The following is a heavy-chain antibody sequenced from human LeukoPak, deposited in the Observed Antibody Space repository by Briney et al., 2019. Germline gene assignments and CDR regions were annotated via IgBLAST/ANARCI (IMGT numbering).Heavy chain of an antibody. CDR2: IYYSGST. CDR3: ARARYCSGGSCYDLYYYYGMDV. Sequence: PSETLSLTCTVSGGSISSGDYYWSWIRQPPGKGLEWIGYIYYSGSTYYNPSLRSRVTISVDTSKNRFSLKLSSVTAADTAVYYCARARYCSGGSCYDLYYYYGMDVWGQGTTVTVSS. V-gene: IGHV4-30-4*01. D-gene: IGHD2-15*01. CDR1: GGSISSGDYY. J-gene: IGHJ6*02.